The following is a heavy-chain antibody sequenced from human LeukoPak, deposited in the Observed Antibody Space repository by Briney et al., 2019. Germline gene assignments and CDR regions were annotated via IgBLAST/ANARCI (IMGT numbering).Heavy chain of an antibody. CDR1: GFTFTSSA. D-gene: IGHD3-3*01. J-gene: IGHJ4*02. Sequence: GASVKVSCKASGFTFTSSAMQWARQARGQRLEWIGWIVVDSGNTNYAQKFQERVTITRDMSTSTAYMELSSLRSEDTAVYYCAADNPLSVLRLYLWGRGTLVTVSS. CDR3: AADNPLSVLRLYL. CDR2: IVVDSGNT. V-gene: IGHV1-58*02.